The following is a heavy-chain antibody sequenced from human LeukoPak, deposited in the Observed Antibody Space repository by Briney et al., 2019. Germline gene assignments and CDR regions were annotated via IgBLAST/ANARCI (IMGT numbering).Heavy chain of an antibody. CDR1: GFTFEDYA. CDR3: AKDNHGDYAGQINY. J-gene: IGHJ4*02. Sequence: GGSLRLSCAASGFTFEDYAMHWVRQAPGKGLEWVSGISWNSGSIGYADSVKGRFTISRDNAKNSLYLQMNSLRAEDTALYYCAKDNHGDYAGQINYWGQGTLVTVSS. V-gene: IGHV3-9*01. CDR2: ISWNSGSI. D-gene: IGHD4-17*01.